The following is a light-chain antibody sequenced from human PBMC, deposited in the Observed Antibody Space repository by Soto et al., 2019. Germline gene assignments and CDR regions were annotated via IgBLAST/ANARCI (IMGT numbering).Light chain of an antibody. CDR2: EVS. CDR3: SSYKCSSTRD. CDR1: SSDVGGYNY. Sequence: QSALTQPASVSGSPGQSITISCTGTSSDVGGYNYVSWYQQHPGKAPKLMIYEVSNRPSGVSNRFSGSKSGNTASLTISGLLAEDEAAYYCSSYKCSSTRDFGTGSK. J-gene: IGLJ1*01. V-gene: IGLV2-14*01.